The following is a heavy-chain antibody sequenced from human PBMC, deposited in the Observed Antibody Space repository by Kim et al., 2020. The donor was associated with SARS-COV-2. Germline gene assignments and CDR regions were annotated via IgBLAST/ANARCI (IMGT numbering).Heavy chain of an antibody. CDR2: ISAYNGNT. Sequence: ASVKVSCKASGYTFTSYGISWVRQAPGQGLEWMGWISAYNGNTNYAQKLQGRVTMTTDTSTRTAYMELRSLRSDDTAVYYSARDRSIGVLRYFDWSSGDGMDVWGQGTTVTVSS. CDR1: GYTFTSYG. V-gene: IGHV1-18*01. J-gene: IGHJ6*02. CDR3: ARDRSIGVLRYFDWSSGDGMDV. D-gene: IGHD3-9*01.